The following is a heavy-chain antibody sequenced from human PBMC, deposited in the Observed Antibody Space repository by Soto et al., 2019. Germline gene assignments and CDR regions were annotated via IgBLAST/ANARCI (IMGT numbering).Heavy chain of an antibody. D-gene: IGHD3-22*01. Sequence: ASVKVSCKASGYTFTSYGISWVRQAPGQGLEWVGWISAYNGNTNYAQKLQGGVTMTTDTSTSTAYMELRSLRSDDTAVYYCARDSHYDSSGYYYDYYYGMDVWGQGTTVTVSS. J-gene: IGHJ6*02. CDR2: ISAYNGNT. CDR3: ARDSHYDSSGYYYDYYYGMDV. V-gene: IGHV1-18*04. CDR1: GYTFTSYG.